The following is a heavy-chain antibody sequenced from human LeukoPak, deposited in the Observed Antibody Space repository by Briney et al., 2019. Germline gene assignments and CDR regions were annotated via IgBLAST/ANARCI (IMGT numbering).Heavy chain of an antibody. V-gene: IGHV4-59*01. CDR3: TRAPAARYCSSSSCQTLAYYFDY. Sequence: SETLSLTCTVSGGSISSYYWSWIRQPPGKGLEWIGYIYYSGSTNYNPSLKSRVTISVDTSRNQFSLKLSFVTAADTAVYYCTRAPAARYCSSSSCQTLAYYFDYWGQGTLVTVSS. CDR2: IYYSGST. CDR1: GGSISSYY. D-gene: IGHD2-2*01. J-gene: IGHJ4*02.